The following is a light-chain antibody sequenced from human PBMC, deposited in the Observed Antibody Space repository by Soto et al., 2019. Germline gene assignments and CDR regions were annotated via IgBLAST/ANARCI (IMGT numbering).Light chain of an antibody. CDR3: QQYGSTPYT. V-gene: IGKV3-20*01. J-gene: IGKJ2*01. CDR1: QSISRSY. CDR2: GAS. Sequence: EKVVKMSPGTVSLNKGERATLSCRASQSISRSYLAWYQQKPGQAPRLLIYGASNGATGIPDRFSGSGSGTDFTLTISRLEPDDFAVYFCQQYGSTPYTFAQGS.